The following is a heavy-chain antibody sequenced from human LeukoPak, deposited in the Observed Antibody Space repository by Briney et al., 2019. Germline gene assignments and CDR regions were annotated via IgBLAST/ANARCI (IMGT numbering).Heavy chain of an antibody. CDR3: ARLGDTAMVRGGPDY. D-gene: IGHD5-18*01. V-gene: IGHV5-51*01. CDR2: IYPGDSDT. Sequence: ESLKISCKGSGYSFTSYWIGWVRQMPGKGPEWMGIIYPGDSDTRYSPSFQGQVTISADKSISTAYLQWSSLKASDTAMYYCARLGDTAMVRGGPDYWGQGTLVTVSS. CDR1: GYSFTSYW. J-gene: IGHJ4*02.